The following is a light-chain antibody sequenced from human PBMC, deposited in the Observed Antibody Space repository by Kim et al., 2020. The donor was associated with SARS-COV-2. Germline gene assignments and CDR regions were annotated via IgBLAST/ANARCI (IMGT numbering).Light chain of an antibody. CDR3: QQYGASPF. V-gene: IGKV3-20*01. CDR2: RAS. J-gene: IGKJ5*01. CDR1: QSISSNY. Sequence: LSLGERATLSCRASQSISSNYLAWYQRRLGHPPRLLIYRASSRATGIPDRFSGSGSGTDFTLTISRLEPEDFAVYYCQQYGASPFFGQGTRLEIK.